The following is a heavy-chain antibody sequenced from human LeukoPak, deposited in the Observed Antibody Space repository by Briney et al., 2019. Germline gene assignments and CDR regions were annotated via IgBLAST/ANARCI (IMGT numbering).Heavy chain of an antibody. CDR1: GGTFSSYA. CDR2: IIPIFGTA. J-gene: IGHJ4*02. V-gene: IGHV1-69*05. Sequence: ASVKVSCKASGGTFSSYAISWVRQAPGQGLEWMGGIIPIFGTANYAQKLQGRVTMTTDTSTSTAYMELRSLRSDDTAVYYRAREGPGSFDYWGQGTLVTVSS. CDR3: AREGPGSFDY.